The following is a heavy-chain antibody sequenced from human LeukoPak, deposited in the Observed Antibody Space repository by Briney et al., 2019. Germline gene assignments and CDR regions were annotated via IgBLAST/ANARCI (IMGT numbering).Heavy chain of an antibody. V-gene: IGHV4-61*02. CDR2: IYTSGST. Sequence: SSQTLSLTCTVSGGSISSGSYYWSWIRQPAGKGLEWIGRIYTSGSTNYNPSLKSRVTMSVDTSKNQFSLKLSSVTAADTAVYYCARARRGYSYGQTPFDYWGQGTLVTVSS. D-gene: IGHD5-18*01. J-gene: IGHJ4*02. CDR1: GGSISSGSYY. CDR3: ARARRGYSYGQTPFDY.